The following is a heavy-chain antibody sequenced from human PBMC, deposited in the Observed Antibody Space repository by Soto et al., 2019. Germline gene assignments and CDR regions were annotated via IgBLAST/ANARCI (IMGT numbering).Heavy chain of an antibody. Sequence: QVQLVESGGGVVQPGRSLRLSCVASGFTFSSYGMHWVRQAPGKGLEWVAVIWYDGSNKYYADSVKGRFTISRDNSKNTLYLQMNSLRAEDTAVYYCATTSYGSGVDFDYWGQGTLVTVSS. CDR3: ATTSYGSGVDFDY. J-gene: IGHJ4*02. D-gene: IGHD3-10*01. CDR2: IWYDGSNK. CDR1: GFTFSSYG. V-gene: IGHV3-33*01.